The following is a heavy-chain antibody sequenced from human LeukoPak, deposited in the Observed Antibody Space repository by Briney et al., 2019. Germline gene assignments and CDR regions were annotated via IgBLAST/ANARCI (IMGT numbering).Heavy chain of an antibody. CDR2: IWYDGSNK. V-gene: IGHV3-33*01. CDR3: ARDHGSGRKGWFDP. CDR1: GFTFSSYG. D-gene: IGHD3-10*01. J-gene: IGHJ5*02. Sequence: GRSLRLSCAASGFTFSSYGMHWVRQAPGKGLEWVAVIWYDGSNKYYADSVKGRFTISRDNSKNTLYLQMNSRRAEDTAVYYCARDHGSGRKGWFDPWGQGTLVTVSS.